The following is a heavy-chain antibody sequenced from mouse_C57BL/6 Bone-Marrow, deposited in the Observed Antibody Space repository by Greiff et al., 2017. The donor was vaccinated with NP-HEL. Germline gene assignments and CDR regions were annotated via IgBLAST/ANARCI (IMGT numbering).Heavy chain of an antibody. CDR1: GYTFTSYW. V-gene: IGHV1-64*01. J-gene: IGHJ2*01. Sequence: VQLQQPGAELVKPGASVKLSCKASGYTFTSYWMHWVKQRPGQGLEWIGMIHPNSGSTNYNEKFKSKATLTVDKSYSTAYMQLSSLTSEDSAVYCCARGDYYGSYFDYWGQGTTLTVSS. D-gene: IGHD1-1*01. CDR3: ARGDYYGSYFDY. CDR2: IHPNSGST.